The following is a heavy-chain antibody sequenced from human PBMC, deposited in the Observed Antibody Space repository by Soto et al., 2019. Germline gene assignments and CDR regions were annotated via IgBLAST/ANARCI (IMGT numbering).Heavy chain of an antibody. CDR1: GYTFTSYA. J-gene: IGHJ6*02. CDR2: INAGNGNT. D-gene: IGHD2-15*01. V-gene: IGHV1-3*01. Sequence: ASVKVSCKASGYTFTSYAMHWVRQVPGQRLEWMGWINAGNGNTKYSQKFQGRVTITRDTSASTAYMELSSLRSEDTAVYYCARDLEDREGRVRWRYYYYGMDVWGQGTTVTVSS. CDR3: ARDLEDREGRVRWRYYYYGMDV.